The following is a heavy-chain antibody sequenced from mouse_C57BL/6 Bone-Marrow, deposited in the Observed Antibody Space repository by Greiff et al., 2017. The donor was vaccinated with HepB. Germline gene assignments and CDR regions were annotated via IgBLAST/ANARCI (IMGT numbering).Heavy chain of an antibody. CDR2: IYPRSGNT. D-gene: IGHD1-2*01. CDR3: ARSVTTALGGAMDY. CDR1: GYTFTSYG. V-gene: IGHV1-81*01. Sequence: VQLQQSGAELARPGASVKLSCKASGYTFTSYGISWVKQRTGQGLEWIGEIYPRSGNTYYNEKFKGKATLTADKSSRTAYMELRSLTSEDSAVYFCARSVTTALGGAMDYWGQGTAVTVAS. J-gene: IGHJ4*01.